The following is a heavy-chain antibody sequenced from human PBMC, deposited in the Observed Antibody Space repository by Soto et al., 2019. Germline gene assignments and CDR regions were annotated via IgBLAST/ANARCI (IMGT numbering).Heavy chain of an antibody. V-gene: IGHV4-31*03. CDR3: AREGSGCGYRSSWLPNSSP. Sequence: PSETLSLTCTVSGGSISSGGYYWSWIRQHPGKGLEWIGYIYYSGSTYYNPSLKSRVTISVDTSKNQFSLKLSSVTAADTAVYYCAREGSGCGYRSSWLPNSSPWGQGNLVAVSS. CDR1: GGSISSGGYY. CDR2: IYYSGST. J-gene: IGHJ5*02. D-gene: IGHD6-13*01.